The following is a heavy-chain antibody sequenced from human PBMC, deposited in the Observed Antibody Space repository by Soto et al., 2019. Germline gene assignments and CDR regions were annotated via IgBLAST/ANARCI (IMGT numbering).Heavy chain of an antibody. V-gene: IGHV3-23*01. J-gene: IGHJ6*03. CDR1: GFTFSSYA. Sequence: EVQLLESGGGLVQPGGSLRLSCEASGFTFSSYAMSWVRQAPGKGLEWVAAISGSGGSTYYADSVKGRFTISRDNSKNTLYLQMNSLRAEDTAVYYCAKRSGSYRYYYYYYMDVWGKGTTVTVSS. CDR2: ISGSGGST. CDR3: AKRSGSYRYYYYYYMDV. D-gene: IGHD3-16*02.